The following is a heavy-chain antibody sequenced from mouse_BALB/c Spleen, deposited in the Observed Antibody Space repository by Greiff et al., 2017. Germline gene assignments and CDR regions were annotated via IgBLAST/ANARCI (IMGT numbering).Heavy chain of an antibody. CDR3: AREFITTATYAMDY. D-gene: IGHD1-2*01. J-gene: IGHJ4*01. CDR1: GFTFSSYT. V-gene: IGHV5-12-2*01. Sequence: EVQRVESGGGLVQPGGSLKLSCAASGFTFSSYTMSWVRQTPEKRLEWVAYISNGGGSTYYPDTVKGRFTISRDNAKNTLYLQMSSLKSEDTAMYYCAREFITTATYAMDYWGQGTSVTVSS. CDR2: ISNGGGST.